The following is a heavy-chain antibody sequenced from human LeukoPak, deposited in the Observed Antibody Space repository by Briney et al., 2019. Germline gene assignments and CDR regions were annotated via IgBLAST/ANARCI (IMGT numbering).Heavy chain of an antibody. J-gene: IGHJ4*02. CDR2: IHYSGST. V-gene: IGHV4-59*12. CDR1: GGSISSYY. CDR3: ARDTVTSYDY. Sequence: PSETLSLTCTVSGGSISSYYCTWIRQPPGKGLEWIGYIHYSGSTYYNPSLKSRVTISVDTSKNQFSLKLSSVTAADTAVYYCARDTVTSYDYWGQGTLVTVSS. D-gene: IGHD4-11*01.